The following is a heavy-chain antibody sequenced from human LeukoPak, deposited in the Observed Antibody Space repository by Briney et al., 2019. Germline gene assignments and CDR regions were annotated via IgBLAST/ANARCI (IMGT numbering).Heavy chain of an antibody. CDR1: GGSMSSYY. CDR3: ARSDGYGLVGI. CDR2: IYYSGST. V-gene: IGHV4-59*01. J-gene: IGHJ3*02. Sequence: SETLSLTRTVSGGSMSSYYWSWIRQSPGKGLEWIGYIYYSGSTNYNPSLKSRVTISGDTSKNQFSLKLSSVTAVDTAVYYCARSDGYGLVGIWGQGTMVTVSS. D-gene: IGHD3-10*01.